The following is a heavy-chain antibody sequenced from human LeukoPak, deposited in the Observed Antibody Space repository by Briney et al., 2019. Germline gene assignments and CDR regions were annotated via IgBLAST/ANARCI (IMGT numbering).Heavy chain of an antibody. Sequence: SETLSLTCTVSNYSISSGYYWAWIRQSPGKGLEWIGSIYHGGSTYYNPSLKSRVTISVDKSKNQFSLKLSSVTAADTAVYYCARVSGGYSSSWFDPWGQGTLVTVSS. J-gene: IGHJ5*02. CDR2: IYHGGST. CDR1: NYSISSGYY. CDR3: ARVSGGYSSSWFDP. V-gene: IGHV4-38-2*02. D-gene: IGHD6-6*01.